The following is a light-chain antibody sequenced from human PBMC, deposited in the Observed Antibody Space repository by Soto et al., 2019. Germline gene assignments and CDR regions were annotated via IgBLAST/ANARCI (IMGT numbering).Light chain of an antibody. CDR2: EVV. V-gene: IGLV2-8*01. J-gene: IGLJ1*01. CDR1: KNEIGLYDF. Sequence: QSALTQPPGASGSPGQSVTISCTGTKNEIGLYDFVSWYQHHPGKAPRLIIYEVVQRPSGVPDRFSGSKSGNTASLTVSGLQAADEADYFCKSYAGSNAYVFGIGTKVTVL. CDR3: KSYAGSNAYV.